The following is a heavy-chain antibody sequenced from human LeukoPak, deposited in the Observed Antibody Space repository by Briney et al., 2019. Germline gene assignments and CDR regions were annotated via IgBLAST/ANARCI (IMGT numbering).Heavy chain of an antibody. CDR1: GYSFSSYW. Sequence: GESLKISCKGSGYSFSSYWISWVRQMPGKGLEWMGRIDPSDSDTKYSPSFQGHVSFSTDNSISTAYLQWSSLKAPDTAMYYCARLRYYGSGSPRGRPGWFDPWGQGTLVTVSS. J-gene: IGHJ5*02. CDR3: ARLRYYGSGSPRGRPGWFDP. V-gene: IGHV5-10-1*01. D-gene: IGHD3-10*01. CDR2: IDPSDSDT.